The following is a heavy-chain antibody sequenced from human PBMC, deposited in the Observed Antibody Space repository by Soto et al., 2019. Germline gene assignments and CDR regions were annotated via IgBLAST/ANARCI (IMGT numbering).Heavy chain of an antibody. V-gene: IGHV3-21*06. CDR1: GFTFSLYG. J-gene: IGHJ6*02. CDR3: ARDPQQRLADSYYYGMDV. Sequence: GGSLSLSCAASGFTFSLYGMNWVRHAPGKGLELVSSISGLSSFIYYADSVKGRFTVSRDNAKNSLFVQMNSLTAEDTAVYYCARDPQQRLADSYYYGMDVWGQGTTVTVSS. D-gene: IGHD6-25*01. CDR2: ISGLSSFI.